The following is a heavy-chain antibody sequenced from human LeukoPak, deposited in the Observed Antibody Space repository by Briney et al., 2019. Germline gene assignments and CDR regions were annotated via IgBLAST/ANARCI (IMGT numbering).Heavy chain of an antibody. Sequence: ASVKVSCTASGYTFTLYYIHWVRQAPGQGLEWMGMINPGGGSTNYAQNFQGRVTITRDTSTSTVYMELSSLRSEDTAVYYCARGGDYYDSSGPLHWGQGTLVTVSS. CDR2: INPGGGST. D-gene: IGHD3-22*01. V-gene: IGHV1-46*01. CDR1: GYTFTLYY. CDR3: ARGGDYYDSSGPLH. J-gene: IGHJ4*02.